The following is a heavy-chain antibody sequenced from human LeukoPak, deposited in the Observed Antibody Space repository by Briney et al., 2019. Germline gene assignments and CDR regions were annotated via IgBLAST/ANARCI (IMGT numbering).Heavy chain of an antibody. J-gene: IGHJ6*02. CDR1: GGTFSSYA. D-gene: IGHD6-6*01. V-gene: IGHV1-69*01. Sequence: ASVKVSCKASGGTFSSYAISWVRQAPGQGLEWMGGIIPIFGTANYAQKFQGRVTITADESTSTAYMELGSLRSEDTAVYYCAREGDSSSSDYGMDVWGQGTTVTVSS. CDR2: IIPIFGTA. CDR3: AREGDSSSSDYGMDV.